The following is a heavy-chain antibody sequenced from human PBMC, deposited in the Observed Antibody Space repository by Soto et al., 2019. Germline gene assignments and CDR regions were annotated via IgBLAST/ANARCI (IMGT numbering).Heavy chain of an antibody. CDR3: ARDLDGSGNYYTDY. Sequence: ASVKVSCKASGYTFTSYGISWVRQAPGQGLEWMGWISPYKGNTYYAQRLQGRVTMTTDTSTSTAYMELRSLRSDDTAVYYCARDLDGSGNYYTDYWGQGTLVTVSS. D-gene: IGHD3-10*01. J-gene: IGHJ4*02. V-gene: IGHV1-18*04. CDR2: ISPYKGNT. CDR1: GYTFTSYG.